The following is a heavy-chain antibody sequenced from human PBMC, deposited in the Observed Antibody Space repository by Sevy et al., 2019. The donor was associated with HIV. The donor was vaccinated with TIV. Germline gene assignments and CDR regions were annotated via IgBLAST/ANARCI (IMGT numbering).Heavy chain of an antibody. J-gene: IGHJ4*02. CDR1: GYTFTGYY. Sequence: ASVKVSCKASGYTFTGYYMHWVRQAPGQGLEWMGRINPNSGGTNYAQKFQGRVTMTRDTSIRKDYMELSRLRSDDTAVYYCAREAPYSYGFSVFDYWGQGTLVTVSS. D-gene: IGHD5-18*01. V-gene: IGHV1-2*06. CDR2: INPNSGGT. CDR3: AREAPYSYGFSVFDY.